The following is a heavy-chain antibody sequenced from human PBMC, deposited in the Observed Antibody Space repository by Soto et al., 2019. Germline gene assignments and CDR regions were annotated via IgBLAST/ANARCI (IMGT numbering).Heavy chain of an antibody. CDR3: ARGSGNHGMDV. CDR1: GYTFSDYG. CDR2: IYNGNT. V-gene: IGHV1-18*01. J-gene: IGHJ6*02. Sequence: QVQLVQSEAEVKKPGASVKVSCKASGYTFSDYGITWVRQAPGQGLEWMGWIYNGNTDYAHNLQGIVTMTTDTSTTTVYMDLRSLRSDETAVYYCARGSGNHGMDVWGQGTTVPVSS.